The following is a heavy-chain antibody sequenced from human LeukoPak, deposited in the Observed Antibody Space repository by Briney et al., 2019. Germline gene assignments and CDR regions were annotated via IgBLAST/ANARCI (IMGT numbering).Heavy chain of an antibody. V-gene: IGHV1-18*01. J-gene: IGHJ4*02. D-gene: IGHD3-22*01. CDR1: GYTFTSYG. Sequence: ASVKVSCKASGYTFTSYGISWVRQAPGQGLEWMGWISAYNGNTNYAQKLQGRVTMTTDTSTSTAYMELRSLRSDDTAVYYCARDQDYYDSSGYTFDYWGQGTLVTVSS. CDR3: ARDQDYYDSSGYTFDY. CDR2: ISAYNGNT.